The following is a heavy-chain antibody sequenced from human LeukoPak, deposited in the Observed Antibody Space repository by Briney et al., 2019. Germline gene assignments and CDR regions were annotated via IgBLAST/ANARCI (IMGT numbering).Heavy chain of an antibody. CDR1: GGSVSSGSHY. CDR3: ARGLRNYGSGSPFDY. D-gene: IGHD3-10*01. V-gene: IGHV4-61*01. Sequence: SETLSLTCTVSGGSVSSGSHYWSWIRQPPGKGLEWIGCIYYSGSTNYNPSLKSRVTISADTSKNQFSLKLSSVTAANTAVYYCARGLRNYGSGSPFDYWGQGTLVTVSS. J-gene: IGHJ4*02. CDR2: IYYSGST.